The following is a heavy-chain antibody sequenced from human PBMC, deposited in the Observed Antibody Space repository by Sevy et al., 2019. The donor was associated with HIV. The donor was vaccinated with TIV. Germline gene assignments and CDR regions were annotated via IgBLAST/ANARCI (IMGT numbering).Heavy chain of an antibody. J-gene: IGHJ3*02. CDR1: GFTFSSYD. Sequence: GGSLRLSCAASGFTFSSYDMHWVRQATGKGLEWVSGIGNAGDTYYAASVKGRFTISRENAKNSLYLQMNSLRAGDTAGYYWARYGPDNAFDIWGQGTMVTVSS. CDR3: ARYGPDNAFDI. V-gene: IGHV3-13*01. CDR2: IGNAGDT. D-gene: IGHD4-17*01.